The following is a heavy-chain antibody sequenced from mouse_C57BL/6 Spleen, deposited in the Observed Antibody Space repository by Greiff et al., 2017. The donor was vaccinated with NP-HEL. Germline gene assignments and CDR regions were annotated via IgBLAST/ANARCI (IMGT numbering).Heavy chain of an antibody. CDR1: GYSITSGYD. J-gene: IGHJ1*03. D-gene: IGHD1-1*01. CDR2: ISYSGST. CDR3: ARAQVATNFDV. V-gene: IGHV3-1*01. Sequence: DVHLVESGPGMVKPSQSLSLTCTVTGYSITSGYDWHWIRHFPGNKLEWMGYISYSGSTNYNPSLKSRISITHDTSKNHFFLKLNSVTTEDTATYYCARAQVATNFDVWGTGTTVTVSS.